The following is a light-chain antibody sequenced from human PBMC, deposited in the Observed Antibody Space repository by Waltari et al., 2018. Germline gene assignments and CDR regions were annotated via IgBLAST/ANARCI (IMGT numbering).Light chain of an antibody. V-gene: IGKV3-15*01. CDR3: QQYNNWPPVT. CDR2: GAS. CDR1: QSVSSN. J-gene: IGKJ3*01. Sequence: EIVMTQSPATLSVSPGDRATLSCRASQSVSSNLAWYQQKPGQAPRLLIYGASTRATGIPARFSGSGSGTEFTLTISSLQSEDFAVYYCQQYNNWPPVTFGPGTKVDIK.